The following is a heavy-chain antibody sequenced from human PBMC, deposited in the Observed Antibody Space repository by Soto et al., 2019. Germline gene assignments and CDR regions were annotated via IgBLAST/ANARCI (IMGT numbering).Heavy chain of an antibody. V-gene: IGHV1-69*13. CDR2: IIPIFGTA. CDR3: ASEGYGSGSYSYYFDY. J-gene: IGHJ4*02. Sequence: SVKVSCKASGGTFSSYSISWVRQAPGQGLEWMGGIIPIFGTANYAQKFQGRVTITADESTSTAYMELSSLRSEDTAVYYCASEGYGSGSYSYYFDYWGQGTLVTVSS. CDR1: GGTFSSYS. D-gene: IGHD3-10*01.